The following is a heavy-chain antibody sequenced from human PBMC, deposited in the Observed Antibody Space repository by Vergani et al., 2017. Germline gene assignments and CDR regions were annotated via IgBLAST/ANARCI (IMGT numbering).Heavy chain of an antibody. V-gene: IGHV3-53*01. J-gene: IGHJ6*02. D-gene: IGHD3-3*01. CDR1: GFTVSSNY. CDR3: ARDSGYYDFWSGYYTAYGMDV. Sequence: EVQLVESGGGLIQPGGSLRLSCAASGFTVSSNYMSWVRQAPGKGLEWVSVIYSGGSTSYADSVKGRFTISRDNCKNTLYLQMNSLRAEDTAVYYCARDSGYYDFWSGYYTAYGMDVWGQGTTVTVSS. CDR2: IYSGGST.